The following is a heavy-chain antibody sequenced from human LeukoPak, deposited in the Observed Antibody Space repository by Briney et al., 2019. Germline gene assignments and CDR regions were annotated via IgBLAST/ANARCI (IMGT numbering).Heavy chain of an antibody. J-gene: IGHJ4*02. D-gene: IGHD5-18*01. CDR2: ISSSSSYI. V-gene: IGHV3-21*01. CDR1: GFTFSIYS. Sequence: GGSLRLSCAASGFTFSIYSMNWVRQAPGKGLEWVSSISSSSSYILYEDSVKGRFTISRDNAKNSLYLQMNSLRAEDTAVYYCARGNTYGYLWGQGTLVTVSS. CDR3: ARGNTYGYL.